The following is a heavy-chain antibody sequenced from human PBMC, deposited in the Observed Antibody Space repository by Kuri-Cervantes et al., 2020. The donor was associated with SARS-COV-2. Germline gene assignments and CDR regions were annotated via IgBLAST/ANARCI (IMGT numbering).Heavy chain of an antibody. CDR1: GFSLSTSGVG. CDR2: IYWDDDK. D-gene: IGHD6-19*01. Sequence: SGPTLVKPTQTLTLTCTFSGFSLSTSGVGVGWIRQPPGKALEWLAFIYWDDDKRYSPSLKSRLTIIKDTSTNQVVLIMTNVDPADTATYYCAHRLQYSGDWNVGWFDPWGQGTLVTVSS. J-gene: IGHJ5*02. CDR3: AHRLQYSGDWNVGWFDP. V-gene: IGHV2-5*02.